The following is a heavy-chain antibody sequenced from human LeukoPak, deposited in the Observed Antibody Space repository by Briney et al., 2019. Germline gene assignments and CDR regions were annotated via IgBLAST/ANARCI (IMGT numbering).Heavy chain of an antibody. V-gene: IGHV5-51*01. Sequence: GESLKISCKGFGYTFTTYWIAWVRQMPGKGLECMGLIYPGVSDTRHSPSFQGQVTISADKSISTAYLQWSSLKASDTAMYYCARSMGDDSTTWYFAYWGQGTLVTVSS. CDR2: IYPGVSDT. CDR3: ARSMGDDSTTWYFAY. CDR1: GYTFTTYW. D-gene: IGHD6-13*01. J-gene: IGHJ4*02.